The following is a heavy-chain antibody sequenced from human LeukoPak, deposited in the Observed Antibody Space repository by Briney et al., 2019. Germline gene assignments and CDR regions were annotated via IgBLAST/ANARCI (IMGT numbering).Heavy chain of an antibody. V-gene: IGHV1-69*01. D-gene: IGHD2-2*01. CDR3: ARVVNPTYCSSPRCYWKGWFDP. CDR2: IIPIFGTA. Sequence: SVKVSCKASGGTFSNSAISWVRQAPGQGLEWMGGIIPIFGTANYAQRFQGRVTITADESPGTAYMDLSSLRYEDTAVYYCARVVNPTYCSSPRCYWKGWFDPWGQGTLVTVSS. CDR1: GGTFSNSA. J-gene: IGHJ5*02.